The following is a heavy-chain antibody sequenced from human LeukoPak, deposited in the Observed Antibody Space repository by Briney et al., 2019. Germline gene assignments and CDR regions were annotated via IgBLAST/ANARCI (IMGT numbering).Heavy chain of an antibody. J-gene: IGHJ6*04. D-gene: IGHD2-15*01. V-gene: IGHV4-59*12. CDR1: GGSISSYY. CDR2: IYYSGST. Sequence: PSETLSLTCTVSGGSISSYYWSWIRQPPGKGLEWIGYIYYSGSTNYNPSLKSRVTISVDTSKNQFSLKLSSVTAADTAVYYCARDSLAQALGYPGYYYGMDVWGKGTTVTVSS. CDR3: ARDSLAQALGYPGYYYGMDV.